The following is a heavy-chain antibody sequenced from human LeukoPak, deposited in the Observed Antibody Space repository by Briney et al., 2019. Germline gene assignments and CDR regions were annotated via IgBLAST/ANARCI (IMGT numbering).Heavy chain of an antibody. CDR3: ARGVRQRGYYIGYYFDY. V-gene: IGHV4-34*01. Sequence: PSETLSLTCAVYGVSFSGYYWSWIRQPPGKGLEWIGEINHSGSTNYNPSLKSRVTISVDTSKNHFSLRLSSVTAADTAVYYCARGVRQRGYYIGYYFDYWGQGTLVTVSS. D-gene: IGHD3-22*01. CDR2: INHSGST. CDR1: GVSFSGYY. J-gene: IGHJ4*02.